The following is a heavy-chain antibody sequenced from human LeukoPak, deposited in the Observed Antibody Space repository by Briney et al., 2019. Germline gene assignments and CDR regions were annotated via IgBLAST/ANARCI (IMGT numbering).Heavy chain of an antibody. Sequence: PSGTLSLTCAVSGNSISSSNWWSWVRQPPGKGLEWIGEIYHSGSTKYNPSLKSRVTISVDTSKNQFSLKLSSVTAADTAVYYCARHYYYYMDVWGKGTTVTVSS. CDR1: GNSISSSNW. CDR2: IYHSGST. V-gene: IGHV4-4*02. CDR3: ARHYYYYMDV. J-gene: IGHJ6*03.